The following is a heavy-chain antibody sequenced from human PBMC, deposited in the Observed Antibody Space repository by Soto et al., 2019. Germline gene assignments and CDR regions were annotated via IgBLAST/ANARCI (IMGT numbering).Heavy chain of an antibody. CDR1: GFTFSSYA. CDR2: ISYDGSNK. J-gene: IGHJ6*02. CDR3: ARDEELSVLYYYYGMDV. Sequence: GGSLRLSCAASGFTFSSYAMHWVRQAPGKGLEWVAVISYDGSNKYYADSVKGRFTISRDNSKNTLYLQMNSLRAEDTAVYYCARDEELSVLYYYYGMDVWGQGTTVTVSS. D-gene: IGHD3-16*02. V-gene: IGHV3-30-3*01.